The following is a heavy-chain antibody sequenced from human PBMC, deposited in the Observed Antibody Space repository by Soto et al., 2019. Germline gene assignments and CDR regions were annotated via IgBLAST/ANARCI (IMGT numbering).Heavy chain of an antibody. D-gene: IGHD4-17*01. CDR1: GCPISNGNYY. CDR3: ATMGTPVTGLYYFDY. Sequence: PSETLSLTYSTSGCPISNGNYYWCWIRQPPGKGLEWIGFISYSGTTHYSASLRSRVSISVDTSKNQFSLDLSSVTAADTAVYYCATMGTPVTGLYYFDYWGQG. J-gene: IGHJ4*02. CDR2: ISYSGTT. V-gene: IGHV4-30-4*01.